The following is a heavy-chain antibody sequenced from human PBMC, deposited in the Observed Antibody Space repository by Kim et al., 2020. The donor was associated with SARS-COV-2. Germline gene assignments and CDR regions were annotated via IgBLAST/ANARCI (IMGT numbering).Heavy chain of an antibody. D-gene: IGHD3-22*01. V-gene: IGHV3-64D*09. Sequence: GGSLRLSCSASGFTFSSYAMHWVRQAPGKGLEYVSAISSNGGSTYYADSVKGRFTISRDNSKNTLYLQMSSLRAEDTAVYYCVHDPTDYYDSSGYPDYWGQGTLVTVSS. CDR2: ISSNGGST. CDR3: VHDPTDYYDSSGYPDY. CDR1: GFTFSSYA. J-gene: IGHJ4*02.